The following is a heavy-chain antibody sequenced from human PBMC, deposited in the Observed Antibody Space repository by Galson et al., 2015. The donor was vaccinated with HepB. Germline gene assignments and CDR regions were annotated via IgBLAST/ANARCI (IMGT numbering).Heavy chain of an antibody. D-gene: IGHD4-17*01. CDR1: GATFNTYA. V-gene: IGHV1-69*10. CDR2: VIPISNVA. J-gene: IGHJ4*02. Sequence: SVKVSCKASGATFNTYAINWVRQAPEQGLEGVGGVIPISNVAHFAQRFLGRITITADKSTDASYMELSSLKSEDTAVYYCARGTGGYGDRIFRYWGQGTLITV. CDR3: ARGTGGYGDRIFRY.